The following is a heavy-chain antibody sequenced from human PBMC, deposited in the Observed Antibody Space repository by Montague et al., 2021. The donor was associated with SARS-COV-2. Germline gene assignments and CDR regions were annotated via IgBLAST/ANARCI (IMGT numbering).Heavy chain of an antibody. CDR2: SRYGGTS. V-gene: IGHV4-39*01. Sequence: SETLSLTCTVSSGSISNDIYYWGWIRQPPGRGPEWIGGSRYGGTSYYNPSLKSRVTISLDTAENQFSLKMTSVTAADTAVYYCARHWGIAAAGNWGQGTLVTVSS. CDR1: SGSISNDIYY. J-gene: IGHJ4*02. D-gene: IGHD6-13*01. CDR3: ARHWGIAAAGN.